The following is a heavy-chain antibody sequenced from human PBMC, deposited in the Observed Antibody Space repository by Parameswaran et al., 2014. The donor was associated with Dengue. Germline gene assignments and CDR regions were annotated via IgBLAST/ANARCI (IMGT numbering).Heavy chain of an antibody. J-gene: IGHJ4*02. V-gene: IGHV3-48*01. CDR3: AKDSSGYSYGTFDY. CDR1: GFTFSSYS. Sequence: ESLKISCAASGFTFSSYSMNWVRQAPGKGLEWVSYISSSSSTIYYADSVKGRFTISRDNSKNTLYLQMNSLRAEDTAVYYCAKDSSGYSYGTFDYWGQGTLVTVSS. CDR2: ISSSSSTI. D-gene: IGHD5-18*01.